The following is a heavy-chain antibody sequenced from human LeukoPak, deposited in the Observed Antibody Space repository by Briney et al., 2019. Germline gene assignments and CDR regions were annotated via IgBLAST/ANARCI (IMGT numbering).Heavy chain of an antibody. D-gene: IGHD6-13*01. Sequence: GGSLRLSCAASGFTFSSHAMSWVRQAPGKGLEWVSVISGSGGNTYYADSVKGRFTISRDNSRNTLYLQMNSLRAEDTAVYYCAKDAAGPEYWGQGTLVTVSS. CDR1: GFTFSSHA. CDR3: AKDAAGPEY. J-gene: IGHJ4*02. V-gene: IGHV3-23*01. CDR2: ISGSGGNT.